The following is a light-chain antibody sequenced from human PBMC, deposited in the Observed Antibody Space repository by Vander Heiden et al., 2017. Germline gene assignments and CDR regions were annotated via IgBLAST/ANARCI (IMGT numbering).Light chain of an antibody. V-gene: IGLV1-47*02. CDR1: SSNIGSNY. CDR3: AAWDDSLSGVV. J-gene: IGLJ2*01. CDR2: SNN. Sequence: QSVLTQPPSASGTPGQRVTISCSGSSSNIGSNYVYWYQQLPGPAPKLLTYSNNQRPSGVPDRFSGSKSGTSASLAISGLRSEDEADYYCAAWDDSLSGVVFGGGTKLTVL.